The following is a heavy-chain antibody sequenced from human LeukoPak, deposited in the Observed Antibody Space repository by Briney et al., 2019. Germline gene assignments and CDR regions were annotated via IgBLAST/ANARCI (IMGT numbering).Heavy chain of an antibody. CDR2: INPNSGGT. Sequence: GASVKVSCKASGYTFTGYYMHWVRQAPGQGLEWMGWINPNSGGTKYAQKFQGRVTISADKSTSTAYMELSSLRSEDTAVYYCGRGARPPHYYYYMDVWGKGTTVTVSS. J-gene: IGHJ6*03. CDR1: GYTFTGYY. V-gene: IGHV1-2*02. CDR3: GRGARPPHYYYYMDV. D-gene: IGHD5-12*01.